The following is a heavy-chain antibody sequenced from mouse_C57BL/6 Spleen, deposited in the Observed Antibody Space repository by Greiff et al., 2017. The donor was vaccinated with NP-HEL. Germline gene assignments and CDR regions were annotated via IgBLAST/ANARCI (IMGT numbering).Heavy chain of an antibody. V-gene: IGHV5-4*01. CDR1: GFTFSSYA. CDR3: ARDGGFYYGNPNYFDY. J-gene: IGHJ2*01. D-gene: IGHD2-1*01. CDR2: ISDGGSYT. Sequence: EVHLVESGGGLVKPGGSLKLSCAASGFTFSSYAMSWVRQTPEKRLEWVATISDGGSYTYYPDNVKGRFTISRDNAKNNLYLQMSHLKSEDTAMYYCARDGGFYYGNPNYFDYWGQGTTLTVSS.